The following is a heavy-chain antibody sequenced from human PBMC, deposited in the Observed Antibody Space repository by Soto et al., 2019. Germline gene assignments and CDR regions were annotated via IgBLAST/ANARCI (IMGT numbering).Heavy chain of an antibody. J-gene: IGHJ6*02. CDR3: ARTAAAGKYYYGMDV. V-gene: IGHV5-51*01. Sequence: GESLKISCKGSGYRFTSYWIGWARQMPWKGLEWMGIIYPGDSDTRYSPSFQGQVTISADKSISTAYLQWSSLKASDTAMYYCARTAAAGKYYYGMDVWGQGTTVTVSS. D-gene: IGHD6-13*01. CDR2: IYPGDSDT. CDR1: GYRFTSYW.